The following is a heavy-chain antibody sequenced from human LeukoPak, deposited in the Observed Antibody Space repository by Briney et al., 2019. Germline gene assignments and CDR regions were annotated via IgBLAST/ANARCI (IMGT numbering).Heavy chain of an antibody. CDR1: GGSISSGSYY. D-gene: IGHD6-6*01. J-gene: IGHJ4*02. CDR2: IYTSGST. V-gene: IGHV4-61*02. Sequence: SQTLSLTCTVSGGSISSGSYYWSWIRQPAGKGLEWIGRIYTSGSTNYNPSIKSRVTISVDTSKNQFSLKLSSVTAADTAVYYCAREWKQLVEGGNYFDYWGQGTLVTVSS. CDR3: AREWKQLVEGGNYFDY.